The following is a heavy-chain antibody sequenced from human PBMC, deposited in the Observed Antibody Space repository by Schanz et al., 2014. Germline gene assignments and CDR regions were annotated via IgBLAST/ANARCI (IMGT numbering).Heavy chain of an antibody. CDR1: GGTFSSFG. Sequence: VQLEQSGAEVKKPGSSVKVSCKASGGTFSSFGINWVRQAPGQGLEWMGRIIPILGLAKYEQKFQDKVTITADKSTFTAYMDVSSLRSEDTAVYYCASSGAGYSSSWDFDYWGQGTLVTVSA. D-gene: IGHD6-13*01. CDR2: IIPILGLA. CDR3: ASSGAGYSSSWDFDY. V-gene: IGHV1-69*02. J-gene: IGHJ4*02.